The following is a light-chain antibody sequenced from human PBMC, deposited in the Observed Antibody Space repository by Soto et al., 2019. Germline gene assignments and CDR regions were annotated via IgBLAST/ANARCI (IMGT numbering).Light chain of an antibody. J-gene: IGKJ4*01. CDR3: QQYDNIPLT. CDR1: QDISDY. Sequence: DFQMTQSPASLSASVGDRVTITCQASQDISDYLNWYQQKPGAAPKLLIHDATNLQAGVPSRFSGGGSGTEFTFTISSLEPEDVATYYCQQYDNIPLTFGGGTKVEIK. CDR2: DAT. V-gene: IGKV1-33*01.